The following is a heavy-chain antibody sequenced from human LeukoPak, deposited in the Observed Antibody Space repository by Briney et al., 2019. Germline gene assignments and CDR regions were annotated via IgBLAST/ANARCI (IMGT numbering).Heavy chain of an antibody. J-gene: IGHJ4*02. CDR1: GGTFSSYA. Sequence: GASVKVSCKASGGTFSSYAISWVRQAPGQGLEWMGGIIPIFGTANYAQKSQGRVTITADESTSTAYMELSSLRSEDTAVYYCARVYGQLVLWNYFDYWGQGTLVTVSS. V-gene: IGHV1-69*01. D-gene: IGHD6-13*01. CDR2: IIPIFGTA. CDR3: ARVYGQLVLWNYFDY.